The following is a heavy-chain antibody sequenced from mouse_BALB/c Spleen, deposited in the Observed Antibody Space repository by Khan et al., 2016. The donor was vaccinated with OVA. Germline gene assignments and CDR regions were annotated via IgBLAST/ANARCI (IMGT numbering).Heavy chain of an antibody. V-gene: IGHV1-77*01. Sequence: QVQLQQSGPELVKPGASVKMSCKTSGYTFTDYDIRWVKQRTGQGLEWIGEIYPGSGSTYYNEKFKGKATLTADKSSNTAYMQLSSLTSEDSAVYFCAKIFYGNSYARDYWGQGTAVTVSS. CDR3: AKIFYGNSYARDY. J-gene: IGHJ4*01. CDR1: GYTFTDYD. D-gene: IGHD2-1*01. CDR2: IYPGSGST.